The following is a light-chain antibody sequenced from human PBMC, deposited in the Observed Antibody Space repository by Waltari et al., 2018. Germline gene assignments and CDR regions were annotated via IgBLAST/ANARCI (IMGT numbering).Light chain of an antibody. CDR2: DAS. V-gene: IGKV3-11*01. CDR1: QSVSSY. Sequence: EIVLTQSPATLSLSPGERATLSCRASQSVSSYVAWYQQKPGQAPRLLIYDASNRATGIPARFSGRGSGTDFTLTISSLEPEDFAVYYCQQRSNWPPLSTFGPETKVDIK. CDR3: QQRSNWPPLST. J-gene: IGKJ3*01.